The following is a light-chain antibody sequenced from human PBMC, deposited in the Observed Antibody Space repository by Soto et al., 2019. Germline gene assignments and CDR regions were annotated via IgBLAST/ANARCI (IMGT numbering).Light chain of an antibody. V-gene: IGKV2-28*01. CDR1: QRLLHSNGNHF. J-gene: IGKJ2*01. CDR3: MQALHTPFT. CDR2: LGS. Sequence: EIVMTQSPPSLTVTPGEPASIYCRSSQRLLHSNGNHFLYSYLQKPPQSPPLLTYLGSNRASGVPDRVSGSGAGTDFTLKISRVEAEDVGVYSCMQALHTPFTFGKGTNVEIK.